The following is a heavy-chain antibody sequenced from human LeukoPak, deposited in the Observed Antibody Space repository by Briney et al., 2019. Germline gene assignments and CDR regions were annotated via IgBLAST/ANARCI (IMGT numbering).Heavy chain of an antibody. Sequence: SETLSLTCAAYGGSFSGYYWSWIRQPPGKGLEWIGEINHSGSTNYNPSLKSRVTISVDTSKNQFSLKLSSVTAADTAVYYCARGRYYDSSGPSFDYWGQGTLVTVSS. D-gene: IGHD3-22*01. CDR1: GGSFSGYY. CDR2: INHSGST. CDR3: ARGRYYDSSGPSFDY. V-gene: IGHV4-34*01. J-gene: IGHJ4*02.